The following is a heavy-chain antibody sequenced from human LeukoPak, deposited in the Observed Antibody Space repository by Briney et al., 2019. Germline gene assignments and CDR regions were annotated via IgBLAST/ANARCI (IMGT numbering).Heavy chain of an antibody. V-gene: IGHV3-23*01. J-gene: IGHJ4*02. Sequence: GGSLRLSCAASGFTFSSYAMSWVRQAPGKGLEWVSGISPSGDITYYADSVKGRFTISRDNSKNTVYLQMDSLRFEDAAVYYCARARSVVPAAKDSDYWGQGTLVTVSS. CDR3: ARARSVVPAAKDSDY. CDR2: ISPSGDIT. D-gene: IGHD2-2*01. CDR1: GFTFSSYA.